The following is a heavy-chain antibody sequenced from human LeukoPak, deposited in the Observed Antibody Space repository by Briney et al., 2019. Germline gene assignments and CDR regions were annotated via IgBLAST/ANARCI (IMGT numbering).Heavy chain of an antibody. V-gene: IGHV1-18*04. Sequence: GASVPVSRQASGYTFPDYYMHGLRQAPGKGLEGMGCISAYNGNTNYPQKLQSRVTMTTDTSTSTAYMELRSLRSDDTAVYYCARDGLTLVRGVSDYWGQGTLVTVSS. CDR3: ARDGLTLVRGVSDY. CDR1: GYTFPDYY. J-gene: IGHJ4*02. D-gene: IGHD3-10*01. CDR2: ISAYNGNT.